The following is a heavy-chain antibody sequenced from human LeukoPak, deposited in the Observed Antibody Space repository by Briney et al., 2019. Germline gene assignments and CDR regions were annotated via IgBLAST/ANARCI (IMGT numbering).Heavy chain of an antibody. V-gene: IGHV3-74*01. CDR2: INSDGSST. J-gene: IGHJ5*02. Sequence: SGGSLRLSRAASGFTFSRYWMHWVRQAPGKGLVWVSRINSDGSSTSYADSVKGRFTISRDNAKNTLYLQMNSLRAEDTAVYYCAAVLWFGELPNLWGQGTLVTVSS. CDR3: AAVLWFGELPNL. CDR1: GFTFSRYW. D-gene: IGHD3-10*01.